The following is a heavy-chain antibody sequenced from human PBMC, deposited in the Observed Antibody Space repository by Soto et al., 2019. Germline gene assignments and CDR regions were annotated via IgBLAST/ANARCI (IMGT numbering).Heavy chain of an antibody. CDR2: ISAYNGNT. CDR3: ARDSGAGWDIYYYGMDG. J-gene: IGHJ6*02. CDR1: GYTFTSYG. D-gene: IGHD3-10*01. Sequence: ASVKVSCKASGYTFTSYGISWVRQAPGQGLEWMGWISAYNGNTNYAQKLQGRVTMTTDTSTSTAYMELRSLRSDDTAVYYCARDSGAGWDIYYYGMDGWGQGTTVTVSS. V-gene: IGHV1-18*04.